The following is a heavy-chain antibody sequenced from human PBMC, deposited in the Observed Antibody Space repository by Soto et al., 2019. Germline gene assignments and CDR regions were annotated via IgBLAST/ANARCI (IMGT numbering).Heavy chain of an antibody. CDR1: GFTFSNYG. CDR2: ISGSGDNT. CDR3: AKASGFPYSGSFCDY. V-gene: IGHV3-23*01. Sequence: EVQLLESGGGLVQPGGSLRLSCAASGFTFSNYGMFWVHQAPGKGLEWVSAISGSGDNTHDADSVKGRFTISRDNSKNTLYLQMNSLRAEDTAVYYCAKASGFPYSGSFCDYWGQGTLVTVSS. J-gene: IGHJ4*02. D-gene: IGHD1-26*01.